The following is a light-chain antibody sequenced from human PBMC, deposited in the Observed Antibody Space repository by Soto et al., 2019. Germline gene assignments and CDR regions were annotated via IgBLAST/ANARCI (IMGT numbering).Light chain of an antibody. CDR1: QSISSY. V-gene: IGKV1-39*01. J-gene: IGKJ1*01. CDR3: QQSYRTPRT. Sequence: DIQMTQSPSSLSASVGDRVTITCRASQSISSYLNWYQQKPGKAPKLLVHAASTLQSGVPSRFRGSDSGTDFTHNIRSLQPEDFATFYCQQSYRTPRTFGQGTKVEIK. CDR2: AAS.